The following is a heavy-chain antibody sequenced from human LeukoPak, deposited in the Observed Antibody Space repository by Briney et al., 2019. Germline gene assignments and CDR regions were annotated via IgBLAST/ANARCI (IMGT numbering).Heavy chain of an antibody. CDR3: ATDHVSGSGVNGYYGMDV. V-gene: IGHV1-24*01. CDR2: FDPEDGET. D-gene: IGHD3-10*01. Sequence: ASVKVSCKVSGYTLTELSMHWVRQAPGKGLGWMGGFDPEDGETIYAQKFQGRVTMTEDTSTDTAYMELSSLRSEDTAVYYCATDHVSGSGVNGYYGMDVWGQGTTVTVSS. CDR1: GYTLTELS. J-gene: IGHJ6*02.